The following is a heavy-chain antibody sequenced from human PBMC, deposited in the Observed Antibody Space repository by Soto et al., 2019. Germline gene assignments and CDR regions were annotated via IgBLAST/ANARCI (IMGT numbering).Heavy chain of an antibody. CDR3: ATASKGYTGYDLDY. D-gene: IGHD5-12*01. Sequence: EVQLLESGGDLVQPGGSLGLSCAASGFSFGGYGMSWVRQAPGKGLEWVSALSGSGSTTYYADSVRGRFIISRDNSRDTLFLQMNSLRAEDTAVYFCATASKGYTGYDLDYWGQGTVVTVSP. CDR2: LSGSGSTT. J-gene: IGHJ4*02. CDR1: GFSFGGYG. V-gene: IGHV3-23*01.